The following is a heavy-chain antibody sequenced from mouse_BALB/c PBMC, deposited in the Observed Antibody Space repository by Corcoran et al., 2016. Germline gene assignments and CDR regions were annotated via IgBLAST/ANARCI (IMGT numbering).Heavy chain of an antibody. CDR2: INTYTGEP. V-gene: IGHV9-3-1*01. CDR3: AREPYAMDY. CDR1: GYTFTNYG. Sequence: QIQLVQSGPELKKPGETVKISCKASGYTFTNYGMNWVKQAPGKGLKWMGWINTYTGEPTYADDFKGRFAFYLETSASNAYLQINNRKNEDTATYFGAREPYAMDYWGQGTSVTVSS. J-gene: IGHJ4*01.